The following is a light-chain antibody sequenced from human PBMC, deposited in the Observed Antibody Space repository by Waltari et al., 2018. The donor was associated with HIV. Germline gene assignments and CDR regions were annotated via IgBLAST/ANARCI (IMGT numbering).Light chain of an antibody. CDR1: ESVSSY. Sequence: EVVLTQSPATLSLSPGERVTLSYRASESVSSYLAWYQQKPGKAPRLLIYDASNRATGIPARFSGSGSGTDFTLTISSLEPEDFAVYYCHHRSNWPLTFGGGTKVEI. J-gene: IGKJ4*01. V-gene: IGKV3-11*01. CDR3: HHRSNWPLT. CDR2: DAS.